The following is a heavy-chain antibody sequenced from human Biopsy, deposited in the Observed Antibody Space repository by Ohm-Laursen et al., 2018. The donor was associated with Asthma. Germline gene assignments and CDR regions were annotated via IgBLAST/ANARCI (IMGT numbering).Heavy chain of an antibody. CDR2: ISYDGSNK. CDR3: SREEPTSGWYQGSILR. D-gene: IGHD6-19*01. V-gene: IGHV3-30*03. CDR1: GFTFSSYG. J-gene: IGHJ4*02. Sequence: SLRLSCAASGFTFSSYGMHWVRQAPGKGLEWGACISYDGSNKYYADSVKGRSTISRDNSKNTLYLQMNSLRTEDTAVYYCSREEPTSGWYQGSILRWGQGTLVTVSS.